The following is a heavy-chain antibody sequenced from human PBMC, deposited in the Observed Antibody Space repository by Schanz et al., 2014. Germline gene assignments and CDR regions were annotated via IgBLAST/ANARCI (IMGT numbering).Heavy chain of an antibody. J-gene: IGHJ5*02. CDR3: ARGSSASLSRVWFDL. CDR1: GFIFDDYG. V-gene: IGHV3-20*01. CDR2: INWNGGDT. D-gene: IGHD6-6*01. Sequence: EVLLLESGGRVERPGGSLRLSCAASGFIFDDYGMSWVRQAPGKGLEWVSGINWNGGDTSYADSVKGRFIISRDNAKNSLYLEMNSLRAGDTAFYHCARGSSASLSRVWFDLWGQGTLVTVSS.